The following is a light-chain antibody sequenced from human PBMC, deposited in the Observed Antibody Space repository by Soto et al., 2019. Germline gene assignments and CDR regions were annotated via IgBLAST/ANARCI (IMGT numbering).Light chain of an antibody. CDR3: SSYTSSSTLV. CDR2: DVS. V-gene: IGLV2-14*01. Sequence: QSALTQPASVSGSPGQSITISCTGTSSDVGGYNYVSWYQQHPGKAPKLMIYDVSNRPSGVSNPFSGSKSGNTVSLTISGLQAEDEADYYCSSYTSSSTLVFGGVTKLTVL. J-gene: IGLJ2*01. CDR1: SSDVGGYNY.